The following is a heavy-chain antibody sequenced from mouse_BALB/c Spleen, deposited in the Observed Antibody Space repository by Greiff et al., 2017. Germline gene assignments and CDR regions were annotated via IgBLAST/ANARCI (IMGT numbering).Heavy chain of an antibody. D-gene: IGHD2-1*01. CDR1: GYTFTSYW. CDR2: IYPGNSDT. J-gene: IGHJ4*01. Sequence: VQLQQSGTVLARPGASVKMSCKASGYTFTSYWMHWVKQRPGQGLEWIGAIYPGNSDTSYNQKFKGKAKLTAVTSTSTAYMELSSLTNEDSAVYYCTRRVGNYYAMDYWGQGTSVPVPS. V-gene: IGHV1-5*01. CDR3: TRRVGNYYAMDY.